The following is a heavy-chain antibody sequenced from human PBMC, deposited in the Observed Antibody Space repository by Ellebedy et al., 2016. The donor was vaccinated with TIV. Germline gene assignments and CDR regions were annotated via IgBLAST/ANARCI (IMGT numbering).Heavy chain of an antibody. D-gene: IGHD6-19*01. Sequence: ASVKVSCKASGYTFTGYYLHWVRQAPGKGLEWLGWIHPDSGGTNYAQKFQGRVTMTWDTSISTAYMELSSLRSDDTAVYYCARGLPGIAVAGSLGVFDYWGQGTLVTVSS. CDR3: ARGLPGIAVAGSLGVFDY. CDR2: IHPDSGGT. V-gene: IGHV1-2*02. J-gene: IGHJ4*02. CDR1: GYTFTGYY.